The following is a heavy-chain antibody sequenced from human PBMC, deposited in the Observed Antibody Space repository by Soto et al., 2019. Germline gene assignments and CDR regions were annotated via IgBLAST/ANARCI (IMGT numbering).Heavy chain of an antibody. CDR2: IYHSGTT. V-gene: IGHV4-4*01. CDR3: ASSVLVTSTMNYFDL. J-gene: IGHJ4*02. D-gene: IGHD2-8*02. Sequence: TLSLTSAVSGASISNTDWLTWVRQPPGEGLEWIGEIYHSGTTNCDPSLKSRVTISLDKSKSQFSLKLTSVTAADTAVYFCASSVLVTSTMNYFDLWGQGTLVTVSS. CDR1: GASISNTDW.